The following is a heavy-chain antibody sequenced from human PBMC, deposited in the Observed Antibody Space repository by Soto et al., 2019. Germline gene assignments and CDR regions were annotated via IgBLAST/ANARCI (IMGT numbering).Heavy chain of an antibody. J-gene: IGHJ6*02. CDR1: GFTFSSYA. V-gene: IGHV3-30-3*01. CDR2: ISYDGSNK. Sequence: QVQLVESGGGVVQPGRSLRLSCAASGFTFSSYAMHWVRQAPGKGLEWVAVISYDGSNKYYADSVKGRFTISRDNSKNTLYLQMNSLRAEDTAVYYCARVFRYYDILTGYYTYYYYGMDVWGQGTTVTVSS. CDR3: ARVFRYYDILTGYYTYYYYGMDV. D-gene: IGHD3-9*01.